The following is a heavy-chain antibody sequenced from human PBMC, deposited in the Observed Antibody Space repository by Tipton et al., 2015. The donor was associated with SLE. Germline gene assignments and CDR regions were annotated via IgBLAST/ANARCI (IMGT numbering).Heavy chain of an antibody. CDR2: INHSGST. J-gene: IGHJ6*03. CDR3: ARGRPSSIAARRNYYYYMDV. CDR1: GYSISSGYY. Sequence: TLSLTCAVSGYSISSGYYWSWIRQPPGKGLEWIGEINHSGSTNYNPSLKSRVTISVDTSKNQFSLKLSSVTAADTAVYYCARGRPSSIAARRNYYYYMDVWGKGTTVTVSS. D-gene: IGHD6-6*01. V-gene: IGHV4-34*01.